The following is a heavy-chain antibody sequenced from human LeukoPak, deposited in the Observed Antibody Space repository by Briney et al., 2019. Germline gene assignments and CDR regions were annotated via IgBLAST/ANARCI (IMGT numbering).Heavy chain of an antibody. D-gene: IGHD3-22*01. J-gene: IGHJ4*02. CDR2: MNPNSGNT. V-gene: IGHV1-8*01. Sequence: ASVKVSCKTSGYTFTSYDINWVRQATGQGLEWMGWMNPNSGNTGYAQKFQGRVTMARNIFISTAYMELSSLRSEDTAVYYCARVEYISGYSHVYWGQGTLVTVSS. CDR3: ARVEYISGYSHVY. CDR1: GYTFTSYD.